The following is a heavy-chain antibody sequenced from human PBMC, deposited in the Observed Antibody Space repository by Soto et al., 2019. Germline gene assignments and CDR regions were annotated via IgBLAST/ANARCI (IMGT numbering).Heavy chain of an antibody. CDR2: TSNDGSNT. D-gene: IGHD1-7*01. CDR3: ARVNLDV. CDR1: AFTLSKFV. V-gene: IGHV3-30-3*01. J-gene: IGHJ6*02. Sequence: QVQVVESGGGLVQPGKSLRLSCAASAFTLSKFVMHWVRQAPGRGLEWVAVTSNDGSNTFYADSVKGRFTSSRDNSKNTVYLQMNSLRTEDTAVYYCARVNLDVWGQGTTVTFSS.